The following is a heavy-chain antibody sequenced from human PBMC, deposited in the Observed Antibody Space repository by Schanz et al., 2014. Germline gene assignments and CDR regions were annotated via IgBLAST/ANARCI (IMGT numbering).Heavy chain of an antibody. Sequence: EVQLVESGGGLIQPGGSLRLSCAVSGFTVNTNYMSWVRQAPGKGLEWISSMYINSGSTQYEDSVKGRFTISRDNSKNTLYLQMNSLRAEDTAIYYCAKYRYSVFDFDYWGQGTLVTVSS. J-gene: IGHJ4*02. V-gene: IGHV3-53*01. CDR1: GFTVNTNY. D-gene: IGHD3-16*02. CDR2: MYINSGST. CDR3: AKYRYSVFDFDY.